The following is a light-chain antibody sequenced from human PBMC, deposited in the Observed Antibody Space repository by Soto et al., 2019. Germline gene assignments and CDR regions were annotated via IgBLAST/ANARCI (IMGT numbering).Light chain of an antibody. CDR2: DVN. Sequence: QSVLTQPRSVSGSPGQSVTISCTGTSRDVGGYDFVSWYQKHPGKAPRLMIYDVNKRPSGVPDRFSGSKSGSSASPTISGLQPEDEADYYCCSYAGSYNLEVFGGGTKLTVL. J-gene: IGLJ3*02. V-gene: IGLV2-11*01. CDR3: CSYAGSYNLEV. CDR1: SRDVGGYDF.